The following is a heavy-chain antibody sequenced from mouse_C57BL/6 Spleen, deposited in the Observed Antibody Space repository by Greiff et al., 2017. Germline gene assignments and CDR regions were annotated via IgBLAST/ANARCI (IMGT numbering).Heavy chain of an antibody. Sequence: DVKLVESEGGLVQPGSSMKLSCTASGFTFSDYYMAWVRQVPEKGLEWVANINYDGSSTYYLDSLKSRFIISRDNAKNILYLQMSSLKSEDTATYYCARDRGGSSFYFDYWGQGTTLTVSS. J-gene: IGHJ2*01. D-gene: IGHD1-1*01. CDR1: GFTFSDYY. CDR3: ARDRGGSSFYFDY. CDR2: INYDGSST. V-gene: IGHV5-16*01.